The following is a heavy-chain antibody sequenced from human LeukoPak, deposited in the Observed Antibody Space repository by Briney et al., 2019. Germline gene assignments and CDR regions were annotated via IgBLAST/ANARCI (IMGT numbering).Heavy chain of an antibody. J-gene: IGHJ6*02. CDR3: AKDIVVVPAAITYYYYYYGMDV. D-gene: IGHD2-2*01. Sequence: GGSLRLSCAASGFTFSSYGVHWVRQAPGKGLEWVAVISYDGSNKYYADSVKGRFTISRDNSKNTLYLQMNSLRAEDTAVYYCAKDIVVVPAAITYYYYYYGMDVWGQGTTVTVSS. CDR1: GFTFSSYG. V-gene: IGHV3-30*18. CDR2: ISYDGSNK.